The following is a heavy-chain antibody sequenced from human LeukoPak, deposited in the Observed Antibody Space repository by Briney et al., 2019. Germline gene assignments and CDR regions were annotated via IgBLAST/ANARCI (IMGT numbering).Heavy chain of an antibody. CDR3: AKDGMVGYSYGYYYYGMDV. J-gene: IGHJ6*02. CDR1: GFTFSSYG. V-gene: IGHV3-30*18. Sequence: GGTLRLSCAASGFTFSSYGMHWVRQAPGKGLEWVAVISYDGSNKYYADSVKGRFTISRDNSKNTLYLQMNRLRAEDTAVYYCAKDGMVGYSYGYYYYGMDVWGQGTTVTVSS. D-gene: IGHD5-18*01. CDR2: ISYDGSNK.